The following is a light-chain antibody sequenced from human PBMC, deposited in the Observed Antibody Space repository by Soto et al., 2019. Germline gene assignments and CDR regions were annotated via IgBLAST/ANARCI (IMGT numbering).Light chain of an antibody. CDR3: SSYPTNRSWV. J-gene: IGLJ3*02. CDR1: SSDVGGYNY. V-gene: IGLV2-14*01. CDR2: EVS. Sequence: QSALTQPASVSGSPGQSITISCTGTSSDVGGYNYVSWYQHHPGKAPKLLISEVSNRPSGVSNRFSGSKSGNTASLAISGLQAEDEAAYYCSSYPTNRSWVVGGGTKVTGL.